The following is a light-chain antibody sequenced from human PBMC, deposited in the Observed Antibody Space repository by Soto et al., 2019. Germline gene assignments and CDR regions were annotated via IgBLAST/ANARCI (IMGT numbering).Light chain of an antibody. CDR1: QSVSTT. V-gene: IGKV3-11*01. CDR3: QQRSNCHQT. CDR2: DSF. J-gene: IGKJ2*01. Sequence: DIVLTQSPATLSLSPGERATLSCRASQSVSTTLAWYQQKPGQPPRLLIYDSFKRATGIPARFSGRGSETEFTLTISSLEPEDCAVFYCQQRSNCHQTFGLRTQVE.